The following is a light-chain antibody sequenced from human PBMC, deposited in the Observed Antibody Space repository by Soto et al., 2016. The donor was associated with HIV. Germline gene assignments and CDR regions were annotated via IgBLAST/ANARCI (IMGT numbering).Light chain of an antibody. J-gene: IGLJ2*01. CDR3: QVWDAGTDLVV. V-gene: IGLV3-21*03. CDR2: DDS. CDR1: NVGSKS. Sequence: SYELTQPPSLSVAPRKTARITCGGNNVGSKSVQWYQQKPGQAPILVLYDDSDRPSGIPERFSGSNSGNTATLSISRVEAGDEADYYCQVWDAGTDLVVFGGGTKLDRP.